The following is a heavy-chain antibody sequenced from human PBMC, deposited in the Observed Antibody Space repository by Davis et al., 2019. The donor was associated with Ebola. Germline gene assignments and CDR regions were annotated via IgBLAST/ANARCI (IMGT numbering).Heavy chain of an antibody. J-gene: IGHJ3*02. CDR1: GYSISSGYY. D-gene: IGHD3-22*01. Sequence: PSETLSLTCTVSGYSISSGYYWGWIRQPPGKGLEWIGSIYHSGSTYYNPSLKSRVTISVDTSKNQFSLKLSSVTAADTAVYYCARDYYDSSGYSVKAAFDIWGQGTMVTVSS. V-gene: IGHV4-38-2*02. CDR2: IYHSGST. CDR3: ARDYYDSSGYSVKAAFDI.